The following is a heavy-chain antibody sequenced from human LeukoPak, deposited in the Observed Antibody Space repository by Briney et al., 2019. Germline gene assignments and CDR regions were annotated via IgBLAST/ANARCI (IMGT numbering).Heavy chain of an antibody. CDR3: AREWYSSSWYYFDY. CDR2: ISSSSSYI. V-gene: IGHV3-21*01. CDR1: GFTFSSYS. J-gene: IGHJ4*02. D-gene: IGHD6-13*01. Sequence: GGSLRLSCAASGFTFSSYSMNWVRQAPGKGLEWVSSISSSSSYIYYADSVKGRFTISRDNAKDSLYLQMNSLRAEDTAVYYCAREWYSSSWYYFDYWGQGTLVTVSS.